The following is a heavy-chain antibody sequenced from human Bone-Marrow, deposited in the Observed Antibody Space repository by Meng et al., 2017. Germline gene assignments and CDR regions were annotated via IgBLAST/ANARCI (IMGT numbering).Heavy chain of an antibody. Sequence: SETLSLTCSVSGGSISSGNYYWSWIRQPAGKRLEWIGHIYTSGSTNYNPSLKRRVTISLDTSKNQFSLKLSSVTAADTAVYYCARGHRDPYYFDYWGQGTLVTVSS. CDR2: IYTSGST. CDR1: GGSISSGNYY. CDR3: ARGHRDPYYFDY. V-gene: IGHV4-61*09. J-gene: IGHJ4*02. D-gene: IGHD3-10*01.